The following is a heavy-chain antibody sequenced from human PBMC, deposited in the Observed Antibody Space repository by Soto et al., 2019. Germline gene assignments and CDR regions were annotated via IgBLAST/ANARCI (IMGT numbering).Heavy chain of an antibody. J-gene: IGHJ4*02. CDR1: GGSISSYY. D-gene: IGHD3-22*01. CDR3: ASGPNYYDSSGYPFDY. Sequence: SETLSLTCTVSGGSISSYYWSWIRQPPGKGLEWIGYIYYSGSTNYSPSLKSRVTISVDTSKNQFSLKLSSVTAADTAVYYCASGPNYYDSSGYPFDYWGQGTLVTVSS. V-gene: IGHV4-59*01. CDR2: IYYSGST.